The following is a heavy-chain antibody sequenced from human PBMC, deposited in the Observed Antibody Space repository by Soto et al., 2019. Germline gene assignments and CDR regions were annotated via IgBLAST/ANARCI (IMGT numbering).Heavy chain of an antibody. J-gene: IGHJ4*02. CDR2: IIPIFGTA. Sequence: SVKVSCKASGGTFSSYAISWVRQAPGQGLEWMGGIIPIFGTANYAQKFQGRVTITADESTSTAYMELSSLRSEDTAVYYCARDPGYYDYVWGSYRPYYFDYWGQGTLVTVSS. CDR1: GGTFSSYA. D-gene: IGHD3-16*02. V-gene: IGHV1-69*13. CDR3: ARDPGYYDYVWGSYRPYYFDY.